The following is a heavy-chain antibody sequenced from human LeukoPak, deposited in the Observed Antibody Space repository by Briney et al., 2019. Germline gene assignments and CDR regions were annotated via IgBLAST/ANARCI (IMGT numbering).Heavy chain of an antibody. J-gene: IGHJ4*02. CDR3: ARVLIGGGRSFDY. Sequence: PGGPLRPSCVASGFTYSDYWMPWVRQVPGKGLFWVSRVDGDGRSTSYADSVKGRFTISRDTAKNTLYLQMNSLRAEDTAVYYCARVLIGGGRSFDYWGQGTLVTVSS. D-gene: IGHD2-15*01. V-gene: IGHV3-74*01. CDR1: GFTYSDYW. CDR2: VDGDGRST.